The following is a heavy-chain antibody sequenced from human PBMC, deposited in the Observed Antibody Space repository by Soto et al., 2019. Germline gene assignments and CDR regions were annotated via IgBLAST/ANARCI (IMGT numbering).Heavy chain of an antibody. CDR3: ASSGGLDRDFNY. Sequence: ASVKVSCKASGGTFSSDSFSWVRQAPGQGLEWMGGIIPMFDTPIYAQKFQDRVTITADESTSTAYMQLSSLRSGDTAVYYCASSGGLDRDFNYWGQGSLVTVSS. J-gene: IGHJ4*02. CDR2: IIPMFDTP. D-gene: IGHD2-15*01. V-gene: IGHV1-69*13. CDR1: GGTFSSDS.